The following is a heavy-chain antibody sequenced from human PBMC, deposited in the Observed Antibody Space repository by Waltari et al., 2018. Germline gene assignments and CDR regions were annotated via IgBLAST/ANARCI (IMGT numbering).Heavy chain of an antibody. J-gene: IGHJ5*02. D-gene: IGHD6-25*01. CDR2: ISYDGSNK. V-gene: IGHV3-30-3*01. CDR1: GFTFSSYA. Sequence: QVQLVESGGGVVQPGRSLRLHCAASGFTFSSYALHWVRQAPGKGLEWVAVISYDGSNKYYADSVKGRFTISRDNSKNTLYLQMNSLRAEDTAVYYCARERMPAANWFDPWGQGTLVTVSS. CDR3: ARERMPAANWFDP.